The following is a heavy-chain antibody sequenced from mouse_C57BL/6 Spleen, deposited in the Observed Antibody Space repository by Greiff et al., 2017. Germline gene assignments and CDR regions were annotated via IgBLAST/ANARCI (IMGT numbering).Heavy chain of an antibody. Sequence: QVLLQQPGAELVRPGTSVKLSCKASGYTFTSYWMHWVKQRPGQGLEWIGVIDPSDSYTNYNQKFKGKATLTVDTSSSTAYMQLSSLTSEDSAVYYCARFYDRFDYWGQGTTLTVSS. J-gene: IGHJ2*01. V-gene: IGHV1-59*01. CDR1: GYTFTSYW. D-gene: IGHD2-3*01. CDR2: IDPSDSYT. CDR3: ARFYDRFDY.